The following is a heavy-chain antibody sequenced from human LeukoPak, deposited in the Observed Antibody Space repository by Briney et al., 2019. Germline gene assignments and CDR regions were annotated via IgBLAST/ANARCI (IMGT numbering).Heavy chain of an antibody. CDR1: GFPFDDYA. CDR2: ISWDGGST. Sequence: PGGSLRLSFAASGFPFDDYAMHWVRQAPGKGLEWVSLISWDGGSTYYADPVKGRFTISRDNSKNSLYLQMNSLRAEDTALYYCAKDMGRGYSYGSGNWFDPWGQGTLVTVSS. D-gene: IGHD5-18*01. V-gene: IGHV3-43D*04. CDR3: AKDMGRGYSYGSGNWFDP. J-gene: IGHJ5*02.